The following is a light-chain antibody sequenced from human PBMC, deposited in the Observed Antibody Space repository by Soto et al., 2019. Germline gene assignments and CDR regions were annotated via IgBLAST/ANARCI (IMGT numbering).Light chain of an antibody. V-gene: IGKV1-5*03. J-gene: IGKJ1*01. CDR2: KAS. Sequence: DIQMTQYPSTLSGSVGDRVTITCLASQTISSWLAWYQQKPGKAPKLLIYKASTLKSGVPSRFSGSGSGTEFTLTLSSLQPDDFATYYCQHYNSYSEAFGQGTKVDIK. CDR3: QHYNSYSEA. CDR1: QTISSW.